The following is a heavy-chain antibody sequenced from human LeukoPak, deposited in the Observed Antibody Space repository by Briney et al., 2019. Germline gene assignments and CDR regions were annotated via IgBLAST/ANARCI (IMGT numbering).Heavy chain of an antibody. Sequence: GESLRLSCAASRFTFSSYSMNWVRQAPGKGLEWVSSISSSSIYIYYADSVKGRFTISRDNAKNSLYLQMNSLRAEDTAVYYCARGGRGYEDAFDIWGQGTMVTVSS. CDR3: ARGGRGYEDAFDI. V-gene: IGHV3-21*01. CDR1: RFTFSSYS. CDR2: ISSSSIYI. D-gene: IGHD3-22*01. J-gene: IGHJ3*02.